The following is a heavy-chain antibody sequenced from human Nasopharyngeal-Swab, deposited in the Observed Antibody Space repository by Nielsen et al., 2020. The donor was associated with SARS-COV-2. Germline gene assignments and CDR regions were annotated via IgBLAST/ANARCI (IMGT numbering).Heavy chain of an antibody. CDR2: IYYSGST. D-gene: IGHD6-13*01. CDR3: ARLDVSAAGRDY. J-gene: IGHJ4*02. V-gene: IGHV4-39*01. Sequence: RQAPGKGLEWIGGIYYSGSTYYNPSLKSRVTISVDTSKNQFSLKLSSVTAADTAVYYCARLDVSAAGRDYWGQGTLVTVSS.